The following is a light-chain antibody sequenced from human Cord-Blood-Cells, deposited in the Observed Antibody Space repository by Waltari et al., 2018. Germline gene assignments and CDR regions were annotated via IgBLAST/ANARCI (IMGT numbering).Light chain of an antibody. CDR2: EVS. CDR1: SSDVGGYNY. V-gene: IGLV2-14*01. CDR3: SSYTSSSTYV. J-gene: IGLJ1*01. Sequence: QSALTQPASVSGSPGQSITISCPGTSSDVGGYNYVSWYQQHPGKAPKLMIYEVSNRPSGVSNRFSGFKSGNTASLTISGLQAEDEADYYCSSYTSSSTYVFGTGTKVTVL.